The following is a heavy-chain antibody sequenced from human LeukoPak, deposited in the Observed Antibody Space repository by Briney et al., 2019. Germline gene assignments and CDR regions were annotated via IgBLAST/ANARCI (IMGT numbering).Heavy chain of an antibody. Sequence: GGSLRLSCAASGFTFSSYGMHWVRQAPGKGLEWVAFIRYDGSNKYYADSVKGRFTISRDNSKSTLYLQMTSLRAEDTAVYFCARDLTSRQMIVVGLGYWGQGTLVTVSS. V-gene: IGHV3-30*02. J-gene: IGHJ4*02. CDR2: IRYDGSNK. CDR3: ARDLTSRQMIVVGLGY. CDR1: GFTFSSYG. D-gene: IGHD3-22*01.